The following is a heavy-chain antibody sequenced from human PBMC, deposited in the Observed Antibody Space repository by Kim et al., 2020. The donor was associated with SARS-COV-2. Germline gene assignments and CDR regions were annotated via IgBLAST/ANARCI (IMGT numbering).Heavy chain of an antibody. Sequence: GGSLRLSCAASGFTFSNYWMHWVRQVPGKGLVWVSCINSDASGTAYADSVKGRFTISRDNAKNTLHLQMNSLRAEDTAVYHCVRNRAYYDMDVWGQGTTV. CDR3: VRNRAYYDMDV. J-gene: IGHJ6*02. V-gene: IGHV3-74*01. CDR1: GFTFSNYW. CDR2: INSDASGT.